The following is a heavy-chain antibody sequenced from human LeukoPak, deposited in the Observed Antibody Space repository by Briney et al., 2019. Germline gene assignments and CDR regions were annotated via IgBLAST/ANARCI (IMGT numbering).Heavy chain of an antibody. Sequence: GGSLRLSCAASGFTFSSYAMHWVRQAPGKGLEWVAVISYDGSNKYYADSVKGRFTISRDNSKNTLYLQMNSLRAEDTAVYYCARDPSHYYDSSGKYYFDYWGQGTLVTVSS. CDR3: ARDPSHYYDSSGKYYFDY. J-gene: IGHJ4*02. CDR1: GFTFSSYA. CDR2: ISYDGSNK. V-gene: IGHV3-30-3*01. D-gene: IGHD3-22*01.